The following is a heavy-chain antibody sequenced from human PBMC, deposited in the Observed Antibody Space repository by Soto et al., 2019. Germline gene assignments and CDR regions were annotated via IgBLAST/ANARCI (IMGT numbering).Heavy chain of an antibody. J-gene: IGHJ6*02. CDR1: GYSFTSYL. CDR3: ARPTVVTPIYYYGMDV. CDR2: IDPSDSYT. V-gene: IGHV5-10-1*01. Sequence: PGESLKISCKGSGYSFTSYLISWVRQMPVKGLEWMGRIDPSDSYTNYSPSFQGHVTISAGKSISTAYLQWSSLKASDTAMYYCARPTVVTPIYYYGMDVSGQGTTVTVCS. D-gene: IGHD2-21*02.